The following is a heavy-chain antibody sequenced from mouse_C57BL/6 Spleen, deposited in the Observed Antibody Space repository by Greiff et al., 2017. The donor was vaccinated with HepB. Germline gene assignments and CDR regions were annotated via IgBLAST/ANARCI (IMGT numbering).Heavy chain of an antibody. CDR1: GFTFSSYG. Sequence: DVQLVESGGDLVKPGGSLKLSCAASGFTFSSYGMSWVRQTPDKRLEWVATISSGGSYTYYPDSVKGRFTISRDNAKNTLYLQMSSLKSEDTAMYYCARAGTYAMDYWGQGTSVTVSS. J-gene: IGHJ4*01. V-gene: IGHV5-6*01. D-gene: IGHD4-1*01. CDR3: ARAGTYAMDY. CDR2: ISSGGSYT.